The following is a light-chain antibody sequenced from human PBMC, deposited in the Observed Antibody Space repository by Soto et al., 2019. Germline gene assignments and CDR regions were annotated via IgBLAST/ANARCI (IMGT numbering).Light chain of an antibody. CDR3: QQYGSSPPT. CDR2: GAS. Sequence: MVFTHSPGTLSCSPGERTTLXWRASQSISRYLAWYQQKPGQGPRLLIYGASSRATGTPDRFSGSGSGTDFTLTINRLEPEDFALYYCQQYGSSPPTFGQGTKVDI. CDR1: QSISRY. J-gene: IGKJ1*01. V-gene: IGKV3-20*01.